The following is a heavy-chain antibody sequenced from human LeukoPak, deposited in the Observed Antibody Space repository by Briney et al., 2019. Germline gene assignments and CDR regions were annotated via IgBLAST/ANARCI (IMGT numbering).Heavy chain of an antibody. D-gene: IGHD2-15*01. CDR1: GGSFSGYY. CDR2: INHSGST. V-gene: IGHV4-34*01. CDR3: ARRRVVVAATRDYGMDV. Sequence: SETLSLTCAVYGGSFSGYYWSWIRQPQGKGLEWIGEINHSGSTNYNPSLKSRVTISVDTSKNQFSLKLSSVTAADTAVYYCARRRVVVAATRDYGMDVWGQGTTVTVSS. J-gene: IGHJ6*02.